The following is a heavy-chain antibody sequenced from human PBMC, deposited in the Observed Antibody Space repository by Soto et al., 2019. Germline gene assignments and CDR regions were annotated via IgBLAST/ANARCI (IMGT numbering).Heavy chain of an antibody. CDR2: IYPGDSDT. J-gene: IGHJ3*02. Sequence: GESLKISCKGSGYSFTSYWIGWVRQMPGKGLEWMGIIYPGDSDTRYSPSFQGQVTISADKSISTAYLQWSSLKASDTAMYYCARLEVDYYDSSGYFGAFDIWGQGTMVTVSS. D-gene: IGHD3-22*01. CDR1: GYSFTSYW. V-gene: IGHV5-51*01. CDR3: ARLEVDYYDSSGYFGAFDI.